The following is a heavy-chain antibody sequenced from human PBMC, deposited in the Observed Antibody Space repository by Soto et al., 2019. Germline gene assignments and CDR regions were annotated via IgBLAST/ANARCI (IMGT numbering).Heavy chain of an antibody. V-gene: IGHV4-31*03. D-gene: IGHD6-13*01. Sequence: PSETLSLTCTVSGGSISSGGYYWSWIRQHPGKGLEWIGYIYYSGSTYYNPSLKSRVTISVDTSKNQFSLKLSSVTAADTAAYYCAKHSSSRTFFDYWGQGTLVTVSS. J-gene: IGHJ4*02. CDR1: GGSISSGGYY. CDR3: AKHSSSRTFFDY. CDR2: IYYSGST.